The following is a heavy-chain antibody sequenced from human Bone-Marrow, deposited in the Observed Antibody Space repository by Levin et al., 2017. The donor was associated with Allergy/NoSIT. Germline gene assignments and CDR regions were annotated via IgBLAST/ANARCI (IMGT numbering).Heavy chain of an antibody. CDR2: IRSQAYGVTT. J-gene: IGHJ4*02. CDR1: GFIFGDYA. D-gene: IGHD3-10*01. V-gene: IGHV3-49*03. CDR3: SRSSTSGSYHFSGVAY. Sequence: GESLKISCRASGFIFGDYAMSWFRQAPGKGLEWVGFIRSQAYGVTTDYAASVKGRFIISRDDSKNIAYLQMNSLKSEDTAVYFCSRSSTSGSYHFSGVAYWGQGTLVTVSS.